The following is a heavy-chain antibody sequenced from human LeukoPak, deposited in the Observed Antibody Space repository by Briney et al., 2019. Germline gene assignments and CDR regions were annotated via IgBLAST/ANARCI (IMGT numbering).Heavy chain of an antibody. CDR3: ARDNRRSGGSGSWAAFDI. D-gene: IGHD3-10*01. V-gene: IGHV3-30*02. J-gene: IGHJ3*02. CDR2: IRYDGSNK. CDR1: GFTFSSYG. Sequence: GGSLRLSCAASGFTFSSYGMHWVRQAPGKGLEWVAFIRYDGSNKYYADSVKGRFTISRDNSKSTLYLQMNSLRAEDTAVYYCARDNRRSGGSGSWAAFDIWGQGTMVTASS.